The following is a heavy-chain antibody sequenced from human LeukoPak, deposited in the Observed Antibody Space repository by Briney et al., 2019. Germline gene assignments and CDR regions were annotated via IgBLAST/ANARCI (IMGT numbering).Heavy chain of an antibody. CDR3: ASGTCSGGSCYSDYFDY. Sequence: GGSLRLSCAASGFTFSSYAMHWVRQAPGKGLEWVALISYDGSNKYYADSVKGRFTISRDNSKNTLYLQMNSLRGEDTAVYYCASGTCSGGSCYSDYFDYWGQGTLVTVSS. J-gene: IGHJ4*02. CDR1: GFTFSSYA. D-gene: IGHD2-15*01. V-gene: IGHV3-30-3*01. CDR2: ISYDGSNK.